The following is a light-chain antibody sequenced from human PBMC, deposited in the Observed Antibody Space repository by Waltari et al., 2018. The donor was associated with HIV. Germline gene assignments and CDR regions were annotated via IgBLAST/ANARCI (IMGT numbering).Light chain of an antibody. V-gene: IGLV1-44*01. CDR3: ATWDDRMNGVV. Sequence: QSVLSQPPSASGTPGQRVTISCSGGNSKIGRNTVNWYQQLPGTAPKLLIYSNNQRPSGVPDLFSGSKSGTSASLDISGLQSEDEADYYCATWDDRMNGVVFGGGTKLTVL. CDR1: NSKIGRNT. CDR2: SNN. J-gene: IGLJ2*01.